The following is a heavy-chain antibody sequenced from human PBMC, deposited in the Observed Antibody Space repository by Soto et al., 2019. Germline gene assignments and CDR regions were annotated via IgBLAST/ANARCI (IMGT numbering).Heavy chain of an antibody. Sequence: EVPLLESGGGLVQPGGSLRLSCAASGFTFSSYAMRWVRQAPGKGLEWVSAISGSGDSTYYADSVKGRFTISRDNSKNTLYLQMNSLRADDTATYYCARRGSGSYYDYWGQGTLVTVSS. V-gene: IGHV3-23*01. CDR3: ARRGSGSYYDY. D-gene: IGHD1-26*01. J-gene: IGHJ4*02. CDR2: ISGSGDST. CDR1: GFTFSSYA.